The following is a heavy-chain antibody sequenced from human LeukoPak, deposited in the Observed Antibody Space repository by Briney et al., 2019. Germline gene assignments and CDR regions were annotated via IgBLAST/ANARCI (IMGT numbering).Heavy chain of an antibody. CDR3: ARAPGAFPYFFDN. D-gene: IGHD1-26*01. CDR1: GFTFNNYA. V-gene: IGHV3-23*01. Sequence: GGSLRLSCAASGFTFNNYALAWVRQTPEKGLECVSAISGDGVSPYYVDSVRGRFTIFRDNSKNTLYLQMHSLRVEDTAVYFCARAPGAFPYFFDNWGQGTLVTVSS. J-gene: IGHJ4*02. CDR2: ISGDGVSP.